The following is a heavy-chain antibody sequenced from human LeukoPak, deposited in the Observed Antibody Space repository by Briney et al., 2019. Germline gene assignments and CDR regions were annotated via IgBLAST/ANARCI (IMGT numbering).Heavy chain of an antibody. CDR1: GDSISTYY. Sequence: RTSETLSLTCSVSGDSISTYYWSWIRQPPGKGLEWIGYVYYSGSTNYNPSLKSRVTMSVDTSKKQFSLKLSSVTAADTAVYYCARGRPPHDYGTLFDYWGQGTLVTVSS. CDR2: VYYSGST. D-gene: IGHD4-17*01. J-gene: IGHJ4*02. CDR3: ARGRPPHDYGTLFDY. V-gene: IGHV4-59*01.